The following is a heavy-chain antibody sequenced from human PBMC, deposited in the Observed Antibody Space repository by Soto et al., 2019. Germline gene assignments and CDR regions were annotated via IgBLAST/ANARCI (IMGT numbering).Heavy chain of an antibody. V-gene: IGHV3-11*06. CDR2: ISSSSSYT. Sequence: QVQLVESGGGLVKPGGSLRLSCAASGFTFSDYYMSWLRQAPGKGLEWDSYISSSSSYTNYTDSVKGRFTISRDNARNSLYLQMNGLRAEDTAVYYCARGLTVASYFDYWGQGTLVTVSS. J-gene: IGHJ4*02. CDR3: ARGLTVASYFDY. D-gene: IGHD4-17*01. CDR1: GFTFSDYY.